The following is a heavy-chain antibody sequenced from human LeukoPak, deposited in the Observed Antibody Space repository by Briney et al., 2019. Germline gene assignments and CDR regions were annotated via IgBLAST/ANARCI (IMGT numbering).Heavy chain of an antibody. CDR2: ISSSSSYI. J-gene: IGHJ6*03. D-gene: IGHD1-26*01. Sequence: GGSLRLSCAASGFTFSSYSMNWVRQAPGKGLEWVSSISSSSSYIYYADSVKGRFTISRDNAKNSLYLQMNSLRAEDTAVYYCARGVGGSYRYYYYYYMDVWGRGTTVTISS. CDR1: GFTFSSYS. CDR3: ARGVGGSYRYYYYYYMDV. V-gene: IGHV3-21*01.